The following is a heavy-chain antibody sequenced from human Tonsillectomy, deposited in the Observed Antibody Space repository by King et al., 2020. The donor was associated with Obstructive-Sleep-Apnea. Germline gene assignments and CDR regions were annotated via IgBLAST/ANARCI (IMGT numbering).Heavy chain of an antibody. CDR1: GGSISSYY. V-gene: IGHV4-59*08. Sequence: VQLQESGPGLVKPSETLSLTCTVSGGSISSYYWSWIRQPPGKGLEWIGYIYFSGSTGYNPSLKSRVTISMDTSKNQFSLKLSSVTAADTAVYYCARLYYYYAMDVWGQGTTVTVSS. J-gene: IGHJ6*02. CDR2: IYFSGST. CDR3: ARLYYYYAMDV.